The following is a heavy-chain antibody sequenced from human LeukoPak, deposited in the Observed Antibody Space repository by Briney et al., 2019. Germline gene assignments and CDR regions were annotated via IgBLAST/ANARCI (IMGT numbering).Heavy chain of an antibody. D-gene: IGHD5-12*01. Sequence: SVKVSCKASGGTFSSYAISWVRQAPGQGLEWMGGIIPIFGTANYAQKFQGRVTMTRDTSTSTVYMELSSLRSEDTAVYYCAREHSGYDSWGQGTLLTVSS. CDR1: GGTFSSYA. V-gene: IGHV1-69*05. J-gene: IGHJ5*02. CDR3: AREHSGYDS. CDR2: IIPIFGTA.